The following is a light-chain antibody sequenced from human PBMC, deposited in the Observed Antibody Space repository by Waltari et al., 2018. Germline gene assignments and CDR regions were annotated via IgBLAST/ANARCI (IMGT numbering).Light chain of an antibody. Sequence: EIVMTQYPATLSLSPGERATFSCRASQSVSSSLAWYQQKPGQAPRPLIYGASTRATGIPDRFSGGGSGTDFTLTISSLEPEDVAIYYCLQRSKWPQTFGQVTKVEIK. CDR2: GAS. V-gene: IGKV3D-15*01. CDR1: QSVSSS. J-gene: IGKJ1*01. CDR3: LQRSKWPQT.